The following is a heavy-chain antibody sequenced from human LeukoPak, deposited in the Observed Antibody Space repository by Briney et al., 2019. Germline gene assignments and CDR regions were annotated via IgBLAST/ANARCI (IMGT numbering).Heavy chain of an antibody. CDR3: ARDLSGMDV. CDR1: GFTFDDYG. Sequence: PGGSLRLSCEASGFTFDDYGMSWVRQAPGKGLEWVCDINWNGVYTNYADSVRGRFTISRDNAKNTLYLQMNSLRAEDTAVYYCARDLSGMDVWGQGTTVTVSS. CDR2: INWNGVYT. J-gene: IGHJ6*02. V-gene: IGHV3-20*04.